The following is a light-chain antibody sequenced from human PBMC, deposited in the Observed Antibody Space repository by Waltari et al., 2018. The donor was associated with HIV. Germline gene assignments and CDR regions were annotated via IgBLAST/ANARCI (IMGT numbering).Light chain of an antibody. CDR2: RNN. Sequence: QSVLTQPPSASGTPGQRVTISCSGSRSNIGNNDVYWFQHLPGTAPKRLIYRNNQRPSGVPDRFTGSKSGTSASLAISGLRSEDEADYYCDAWDNSLSGRVFGGGTKLTVL. CDR1: RSNIGNND. J-gene: IGLJ3*02. CDR3: DAWDNSLSGRV. V-gene: IGLV1-47*01.